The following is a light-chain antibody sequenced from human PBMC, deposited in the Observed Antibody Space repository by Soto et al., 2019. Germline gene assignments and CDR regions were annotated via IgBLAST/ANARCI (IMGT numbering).Light chain of an antibody. Sequence: EILMTQSPATLSVSQGEGATLSCRASQSVTHYLAWYQQTPGQAPRLLIYGASARVTGIPARFSGGGSGTEFTLTISSLQSEDFAVYYCQQYSYWPPTFGGGTKVEIK. CDR1: QSVTHY. CDR2: GAS. CDR3: QQYSYWPPT. V-gene: IGKV3-15*01. J-gene: IGKJ4*01.